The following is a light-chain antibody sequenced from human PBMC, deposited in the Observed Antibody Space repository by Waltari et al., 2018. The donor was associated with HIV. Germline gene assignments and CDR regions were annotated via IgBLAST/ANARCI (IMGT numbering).Light chain of an antibody. CDR1: QTVSSN. J-gene: IGKJ1*01. V-gene: IGKV3-15*01. CDR3: QQYYKWPRT. Sequence: EIVMTQSPATLSVSQGERATLPCSASQTVSSNLAWYQQKPGQAPRLLIHGASSRATGVPARFSGSGSGTEFTLTISSLQSEDFAVYYCQQYYKWPRTFGQGTKVEIK. CDR2: GAS.